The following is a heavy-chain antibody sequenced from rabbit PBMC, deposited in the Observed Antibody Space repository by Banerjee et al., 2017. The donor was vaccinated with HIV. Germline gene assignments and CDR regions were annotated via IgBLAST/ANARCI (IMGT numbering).Heavy chain of an antibody. CDR3: ARDGFGTGPDYDL. D-gene: IGHD7-1*01. V-gene: IGHV1S45*01. Sequence: QQQLEESEGGLVKPEGSLTLTCKASGFSFSSGYDMCWVRQAPGKGLQWIACIYAANTATPYYANWANGRFTISKTSSTTVTLQMTSLTAADTATYFCARDGFGTGPDYDLWGPGTLVTVS. CDR1: GFSFSSGYD. J-gene: IGHJ6*01. CDR2: IYAANTATP.